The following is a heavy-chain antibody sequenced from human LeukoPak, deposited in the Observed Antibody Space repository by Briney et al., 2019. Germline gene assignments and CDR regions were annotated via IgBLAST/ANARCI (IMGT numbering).Heavy chain of an antibody. CDR1: GGSISSYY. V-gene: IGHV4-59*08. CDR3: ARHLFRTPLYS. Sequence: SETLSLTCTVSGGSISSYYWGWIRQPPGKGLEWIGYIYYSGSTNYNPSLKSRVTISVDTSKNQFSLKLSSATAADTAVYYCARHLFRTPLYSWGQGTLVTVSS. J-gene: IGHJ4*02. D-gene: IGHD2-21*01. CDR2: IYYSGST.